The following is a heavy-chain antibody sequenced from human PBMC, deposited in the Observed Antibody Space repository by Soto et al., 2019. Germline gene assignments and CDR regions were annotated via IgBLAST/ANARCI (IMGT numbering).Heavy chain of an antibody. CDR3: ARDSITYDIDV. J-gene: IGHJ6*02. D-gene: IGHD2-2*01. Sequence: PSETLSLTCAVSGGSIDYFYWTWVRQAPGKGLEWIGDISDSGRTKYNPSLRSRVTISVDTSKNQFSLTLNSVTAAATAVYYGARDSITYDIDVWGQGTTVTVSS. CDR2: ISDSGRT. V-gene: IGHV4-59*01. CDR1: GGSIDYFY.